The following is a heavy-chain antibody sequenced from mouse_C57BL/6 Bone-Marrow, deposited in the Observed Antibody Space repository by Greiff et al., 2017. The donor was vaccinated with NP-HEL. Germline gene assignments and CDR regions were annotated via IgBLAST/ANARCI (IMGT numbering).Heavy chain of an antibody. Sequence: EVKVVESGGGLVKPGGSLKLSCAASGFTFSDYGMHWVRQAPEKGLEWVAYISSGSSTIYYADTVKGRFTISRDNAKNTLFRQMTSLRSEDTAMYYCARPYYYGSRGSLRGGQGTSVTVSS. CDR2: ISSGSSTI. J-gene: IGHJ4*01. D-gene: IGHD1-1*01. CDR3: ARPYYYGSRGSLR. V-gene: IGHV5-17*01. CDR1: GFTFSDYG.